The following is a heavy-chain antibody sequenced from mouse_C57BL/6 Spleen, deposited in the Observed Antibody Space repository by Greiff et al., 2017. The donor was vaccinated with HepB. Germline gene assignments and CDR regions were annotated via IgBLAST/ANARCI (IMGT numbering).Heavy chain of an antibody. V-gene: IGHV1-9*01. CDR3: ASTTYYDYDGAWLAY. J-gene: IGHJ3*01. D-gene: IGHD2-4*01. CDR1: GYTFTGYW. CDR2: ILPGSGST. Sequence: VQLQQSGAELMKPGASVKLSCKATGYTFTGYWIEWVKQRPGHGLEWIGEILPGSGSTNYNEKFKGKATFTADTSSNTAYMQLSSLTTEDSAIYYCASTTYYDYDGAWLAYWGQGTLVTVSA.